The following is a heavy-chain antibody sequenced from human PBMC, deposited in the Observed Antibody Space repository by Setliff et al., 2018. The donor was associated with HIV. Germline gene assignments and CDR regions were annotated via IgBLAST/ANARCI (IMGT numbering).Heavy chain of an antibody. CDR3: APLAAAGGY. V-gene: IGHV4-39*01. D-gene: IGHD6-25*01. J-gene: IGHJ4*02. CDR1: GGSISSGPYY. CDR2: FYYSGST. Sequence: PSETLSLTCSVSGGSISSGPYYWGWIRQPPGKGLEWIVSFYYSGSTYYNPYLKSRVTMSVDTSKNQSSLNLDSVTAADTAVYYCAPLAAAGGYWGQGTLVTVSS.